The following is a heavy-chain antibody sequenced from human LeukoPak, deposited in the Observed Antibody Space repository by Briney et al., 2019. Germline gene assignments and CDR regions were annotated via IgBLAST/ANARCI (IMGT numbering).Heavy chain of an antibody. D-gene: IGHD1-1*01. CDR2: VTGSAGTK. CDR1: GFTFGAYV. J-gene: IGHJ4*02. CDR3: AKKTGATGFHPFDY. V-gene: IGHV3-23*01. Sequence: GGSLRLSCAASGFTFGAYVMTWVRQAPGKGLGWVSGVTGSAGTKYYADSVKGRFTVSRDNSKNTLSLQMNSLRAEDTAVYYCAKKTGATGFHPFDYWGQGTLVTVSS.